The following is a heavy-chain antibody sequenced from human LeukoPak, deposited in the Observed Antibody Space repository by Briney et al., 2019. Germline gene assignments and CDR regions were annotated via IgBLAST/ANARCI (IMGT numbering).Heavy chain of an antibody. CDR3: ARARTYYYDSSAYYYYGMDV. J-gene: IGHJ6*02. Sequence: SETLSLTCTVSGGSISSYYWSWIRQPTGKGLEWIGRIYTSGSTNYNPSLKSRVTMSVDTSENQFSLKLSSVTAADTAVYYCARARTYYYDSSAYYYYGMDVWGQGTTVTVSS. V-gene: IGHV4-4*07. D-gene: IGHD3-22*01. CDR1: GGSISSYY. CDR2: IYTSGST.